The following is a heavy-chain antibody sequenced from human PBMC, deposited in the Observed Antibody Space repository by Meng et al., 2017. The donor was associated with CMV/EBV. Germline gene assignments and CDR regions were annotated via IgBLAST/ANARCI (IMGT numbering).Heavy chain of an antibody. D-gene: IGHD3-10*01. Sequence: VQLTESRPGLVKPPQTLSLPCTVSGGSISSGDYYWSWIRQPPGKGLEWIGYIYYSGSTYYNPSLKSRVTISVDTSKNQFSLKLSSVTAADTAVYYCARGFTGVLLWFGESLGWFDPWGQGTLVTVSS. V-gene: IGHV4-30-4*08. CDR3: ARGFTGVLLWFGESLGWFDP. CDR2: IYYSGST. CDR1: GGSISSGDYY. J-gene: IGHJ5*02.